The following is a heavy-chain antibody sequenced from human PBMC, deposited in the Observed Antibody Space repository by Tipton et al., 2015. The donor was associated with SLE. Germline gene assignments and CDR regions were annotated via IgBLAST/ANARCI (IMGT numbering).Heavy chain of an antibody. CDR3: ARETYSGTLFDY. CDR1: GFTFSSYA. V-gene: IGHV3-7*01. Sequence: SLRLSCAASGFTFSSYAMHWVRQAPGKGLEWVANIKQDGSEKYYVDSVKGRFTISKDNAKNSLYLQMNSLRAEDTAVYYCARETYSGTLFDYWGQGTLVTVSS. J-gene: IGHJ4*02. D-gene: IGHD1-26*01. CDR2: IKQDGSEK.